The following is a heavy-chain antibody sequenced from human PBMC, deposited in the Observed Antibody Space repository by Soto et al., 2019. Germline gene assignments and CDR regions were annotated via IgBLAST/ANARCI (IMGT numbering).Heavy chain of an antibody. J-gene: IGHJ4*02. Sequence: TVRSLRVCYVAAGFTFSNFGSHWVRQAPGKGLEWLAVVSYDEVNKFYADSVRGRFTISRDNSKDTVYLQINSLRRDDTAMCFCAKVMTEYSGVAIDYWGQGTLVTVS. CDR2: VSYDEVNK. D-gene: IGHD1-26*01. CDR3: AKVMTEYSGVAIDY. V-gene: IGHV3-30*18. CDR1: GFTFSNFG.